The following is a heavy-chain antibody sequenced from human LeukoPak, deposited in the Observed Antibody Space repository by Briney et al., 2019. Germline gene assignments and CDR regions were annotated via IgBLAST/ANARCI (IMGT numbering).Heavy chain of an antibody. D-gene: IGHD1-7*01. CDR1: GFTFSSYA. CDR3: TRDYYLELRDKYYFDY. Sequence: PGGSLRLSCAASGFTFSSYAMSWVRQAPGKGLEWVGFIRSKAYGGTTEYAASVKGRFTISRDDSKSIAYLQMNSLKTEDTAVYYCTRDYYLELRDKYYFDYWGQGTLVTVSS. V-gene: IGHV3-49*04. J-gene: IGHJ4*02. CDR2: IRSKAYGGTT.